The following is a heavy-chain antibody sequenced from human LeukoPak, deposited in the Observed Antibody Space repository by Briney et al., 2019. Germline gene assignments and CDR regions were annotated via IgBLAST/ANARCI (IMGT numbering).Heavy chain of an antibody. CDR2: ISYDGSNK. Sequence: GGSLRLSCAASGFTFSSYAMHWVRQAPGKGLEWVAVISYDGSNKYYADSVKGRFTISRDNSKNTLYLQMNGLRAEDTAVYYCARDEGGSYLYWGQGTLVTVSS. D-gene: IGHD1-26*01. CDR3: ARDEGGSYLY. CDR1: GFTFSSYA. J-gene: IGHJ4*02. V-gene: IGHV3-30-3*01.